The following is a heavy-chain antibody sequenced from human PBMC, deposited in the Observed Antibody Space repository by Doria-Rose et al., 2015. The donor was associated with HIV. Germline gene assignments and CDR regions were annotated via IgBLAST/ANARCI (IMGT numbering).Heavy chain of an antibody. CDR2: ISAYNGNT. CDR3: ARVGRYSNYYYFDY. CDR1: GYTFSKYG. V-gene: IGHV1-18*01. Sequence: QVQLVQSGAEVKKPGASVKVSCKAAGYTFSKYGISWVRQAPGQGLEWMGWISAYNGNTNYAQNLQGRVTITTDTSTSTAYMGLRSLRSDDTAVYFCARVGRYSNYYYFDYWGQGTLVTVSS. D-gene: IGHD4-4*01. J-gene: IGHJ4*02.